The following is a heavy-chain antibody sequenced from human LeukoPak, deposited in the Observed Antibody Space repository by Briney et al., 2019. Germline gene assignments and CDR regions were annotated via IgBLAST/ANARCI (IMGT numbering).Heavy chain of an antibody. V-gene: IGHV4-61*02. D-gene: IGHD3-22*01. CDR1: GGSISSGSYY. CDR2: IYPSGST. J-gene: IGHJ4*02. CDR3: ATTPYYDSSGYYLDY. Sequence: SQTLSLTCTVSGGSISSGSYYWSWIRQPAGKGLEWIGRIYPSGSTNYNPSLKSRVTISVDTSKNQFSLKLSSVTAADTAVYYCATTPYYDSSGYYLDYWGQGTLVTVSS.